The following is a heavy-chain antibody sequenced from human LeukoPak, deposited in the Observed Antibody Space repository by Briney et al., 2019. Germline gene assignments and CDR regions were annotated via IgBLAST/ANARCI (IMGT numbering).Heavy chain of an antibody. CDR3: AKDYLPLYGDSCDY. J-gene: IGHJ4*02. V-gene: IGHV3-7*01. Sequence: PGGSLRLSCAASGFTFSGYRMSWVRQAPGKGLEWVANINQDGNQKYYVDYVKGRFTISRDNAENSLYLQMNSLRAEDTAIYYCAKDYLPLYGDSCDYWGQGTLVTVSS. D-gene: IGHD4-17*01. CDR2: INQDGNQK. CDR1: GFTFSGYR.